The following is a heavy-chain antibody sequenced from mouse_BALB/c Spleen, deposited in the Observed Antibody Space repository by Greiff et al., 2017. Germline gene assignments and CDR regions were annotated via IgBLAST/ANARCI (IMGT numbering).Heavy chain of an antibody. D-gene: IGHD2-2*01. J-gene: IGHJ2*01. Sequence: DVMLVESGGGLVQPGGSLRLSCATSGFTFTDYYMSWVRTPPGKALEWLGFIRNKANGYTTESSASVKGRFTISRDNSQSFLYLQMNTLRAEDSATYYCASQGYGFDYWGQGTTLTVSS. V-gene: IGHV7-3*02. CDR3: ASQGYGFDY. CDR1: GFTFTDYY. CDR2: IRNKANGYTT.